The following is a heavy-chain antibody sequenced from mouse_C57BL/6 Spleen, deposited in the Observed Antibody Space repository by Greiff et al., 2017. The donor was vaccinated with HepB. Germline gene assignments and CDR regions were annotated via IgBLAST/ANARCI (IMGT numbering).Heavy chain of an antibody. CDR3: ARGQNYDDWFAY. V-gene: IGHV1-53*01. J-gene: IGHJ3*01. CDR2: INPSNGGT. CDR1: GYTFTSYW. Sequence: VQLQQSGTELVKPGASVKLSCKASGYTFTSYWMHWVKQRPGQGLEWIGNINPSNGGTNYNEKFKSKATLTVDKSSSTAYMQLSSLTSEDSAVYYCARGQNYDDWFAYWGQGTLVTVSA. D-gene: IGHD2-4*01.